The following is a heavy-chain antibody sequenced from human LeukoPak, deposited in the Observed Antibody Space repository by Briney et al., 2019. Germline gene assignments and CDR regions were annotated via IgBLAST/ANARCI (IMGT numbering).Heavy chain of an antibody. CDR1: GGSISSYY. CDR3: ARLVAMTTTFKYYYYGMDV. CDR2: IYYSGST. J-gene: IGHJ6*02. D-gene: IGHD2-21*02. V-gene: IGHV4-59*12. Sequence: SETLSLTCTVSGGSISSYYWSWIRQPPGKGLEWIGYIYYSGSTNYNPSLKSRVTISVDTSKNQFSLKLNSVTAADTAVYYCARLVAMTTTFKYYYYGMDVWGQGTTVTVSS.